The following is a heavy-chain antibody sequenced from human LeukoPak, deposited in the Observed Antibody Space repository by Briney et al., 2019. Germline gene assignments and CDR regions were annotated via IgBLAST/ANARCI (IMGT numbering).Heavy chain of an antibody. J-gene: IGHJ5*02. D-gene: IGHD3-22*01. CDR3: ARLGYDSSGYYYVRDWFDP. CDR1: GGSFSGYY. CDR2: INHSGST. Sequence: SETLSLTYAVYGGSFSGYYWSWIRQPPGKGLEWIGEINHSGSTNYNPSLKSRVTISVDTSKNQFSLKLSSVTAADTAVYYCARLGYDSSGYYYVRDWFDPWGQGTLVTVSS. V-gene: IGHV4-34*01.